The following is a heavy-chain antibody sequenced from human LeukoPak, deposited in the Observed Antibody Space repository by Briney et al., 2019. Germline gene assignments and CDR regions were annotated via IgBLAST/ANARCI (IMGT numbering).Heavy chain of an antibody. D-gene: IGHD4/OR15-4a*01. V-gene: IGHV3-23*01. CDR2: ISPSGGIT. Sequence: GGSLRLSCAASGITFSGSGMSWVRQAPGKGLEWVSGISPSGGITYYTDSVKGRFTISRDNSKNTLYLQMNSLRAEDTAVYYCARRAGAYSHPYDYWGQGTLVTVSS. CDR3: ARRAGAYSHPYDY. CDR1: GITFSGSG. J-gene: IGHJ4*02.